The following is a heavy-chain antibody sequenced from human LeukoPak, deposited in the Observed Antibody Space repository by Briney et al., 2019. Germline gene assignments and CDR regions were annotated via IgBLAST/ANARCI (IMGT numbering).Heavy chain of an antibody. V-gene: IGHV1-2*06. J-gene: IGHJ3*02. Sequence: ASVKVSCKASGYTFTDYYMNWVRQAPGQGLEWLGRINPNTGGTNFAQSFQGRVTMTRATSITTAYMELSRLRSDDTAVYYCARVGDGLNDAFDIWGQGTMVTVSS. CDR2: INPNTGGT. CDR3: ARVGDGLNDAFDI. D-gene: IGHD5-24*01. CDR1: GYTFTDYY.